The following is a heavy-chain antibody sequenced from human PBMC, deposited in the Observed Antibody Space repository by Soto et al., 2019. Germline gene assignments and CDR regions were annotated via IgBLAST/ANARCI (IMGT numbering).Heavy chain of an antibody. Sequence: GGSLRLSCAASGFTFSTYAMHWVRQAPGKGLEWVAVISSDGNNKYYADSVKGRFTISRDNSKNTLYLQMNSLRAGNTAVYYCARRGYGMDVWGQGTTVTVSS. CDR1: GFTFSTYA. V-gene: IGHV3-30-3*01. CDR2: ISSDGNNK. J-gene: IGHJ6*02. CDR3: ARRGYGMDV.